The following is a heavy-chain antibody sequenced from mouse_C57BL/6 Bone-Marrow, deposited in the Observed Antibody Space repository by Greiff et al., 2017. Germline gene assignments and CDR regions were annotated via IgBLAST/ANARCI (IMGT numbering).Heavy chain of an antibody. CDR3: ARARTGHFDY. J-gene: IGHJ2*01. CDR1: GYSITSGYY. D-gene: IGHD4-1*01. Sequence: EVKLMESGPGLVKPSQSLSLTCSVTGYSITSGYYWNWIRQFPGNKLEWMGYISYDGSNNYNPSLKNRISITRDTSKNHFFLKLNSVTTEDTATYYCARARTGHFDYWGQGTTLTVSS. CDR2: ISYDGSN. V-gene: IGHV3-6*01.